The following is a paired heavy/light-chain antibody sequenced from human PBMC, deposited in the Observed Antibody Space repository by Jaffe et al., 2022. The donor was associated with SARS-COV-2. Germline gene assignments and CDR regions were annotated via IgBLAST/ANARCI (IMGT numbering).Heavy chain of an antibody. V-gene: IGHV3-30*04. J-gene: IGHJ6*03. D-gene: IGHD2-2*01. CDR3: ARSYQPKGYYFYYMDV. Sequence: QVQLVESGGGVVQPGRSLRLSCAASGFTFSSYAVHWVRQAPGKGLDWVAVISYDGSNKYYADSVKGRFTISRDNSKNTLYLQMNSLRAEDTAVYYCARSYQPKGYYFYYMDVWGKGTTVTVSS. CDR1: GFTFSSYA. CDR2: ISYDGSNK.
Light chain of an antibody. V-gene: IGLV2-23*01. CDR1: SSDVGSYNF. CDR3: CSYAGSSTWV. J-gene: IGLJ3*02. Sequence: QSALTQPASVSGSPGQSITISCTGTSSDVGSYNFVSWYQQHPGKAPKLMIYEGSKRPSGVSNRFSGSKSGNTASLTISGLQAEDEADYYCCSYAGSSTWVFGGGTKLTVL. CDR2: EGS.